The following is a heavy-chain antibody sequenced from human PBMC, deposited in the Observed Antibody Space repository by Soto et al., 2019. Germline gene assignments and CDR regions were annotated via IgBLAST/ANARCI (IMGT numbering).Heavy chain of an antibody. V-gene: IGHV3-30-3*01. D-gene: IGHD1-26*01. J-gene: IGHJ5*02. CDR3: ARGASVGYYRWFDP. Sequence: GGSLRLSCAASGFTFSSHAMHWVRQAPGKGLEWVAVISYDGSNKYYADSVKGRFTISRDNSKNTLYLQMNSLRAEDTAVYYCARGASVGYYRWFDPWGQGTLVTVSS. CDR1: GFTFSSHA. CDR2: ISYDGSNK.